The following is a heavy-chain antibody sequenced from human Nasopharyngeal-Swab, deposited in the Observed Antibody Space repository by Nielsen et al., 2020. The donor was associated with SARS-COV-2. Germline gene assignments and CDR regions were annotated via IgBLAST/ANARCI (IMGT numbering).Heavy chain of an antibody. Sequence: SETLSLTCAVSGGSISSSNWWSWVRQPPGKGLEWIGEIYHSGSTNYNPSPKSRVTISVDKSKNQFSLKLSSVTAADTAVYYCARVSPGSSWYPYYFDYWGQGTLVTVSS. CDR3: ARVSPGSSWYPYYFDY. CDR1: GGSISSSNW. J-gene: IGHJ4*02. V-gene: IGHV4-4*02. CDR2: IYHSGST. D-gene: IGHD6-13*01.